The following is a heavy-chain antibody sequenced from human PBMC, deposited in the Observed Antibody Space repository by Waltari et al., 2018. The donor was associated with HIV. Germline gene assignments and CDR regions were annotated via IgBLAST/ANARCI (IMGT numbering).Heavy chain of an antibody. V-gene: IGHV7-4-1*01. J-gene: IGHJ4*02. Sequence: QVQLQQSPPQFNKPGTSVKISCKSSETAFSGTVINWVRQAPGQGLEWIGLIDTKTGSPTYAQVFSGLLILSLDTSVTTSYLQIRALKTNDTATYYCAEGYGAFDFDYWGQGTLITVSP. D-gene: IGHD2-15*01. CDR3: AEGYGAFDFDY. CDR1: ETAFSGTV. CDR2: IDTKTGSP.